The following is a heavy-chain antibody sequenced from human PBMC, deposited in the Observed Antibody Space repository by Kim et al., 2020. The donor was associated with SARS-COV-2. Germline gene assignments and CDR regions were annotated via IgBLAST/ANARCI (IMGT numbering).Heavy chain of an antibody. CDR3: ARVRKVLRWYLFDP. D-gene: IGHD4-17*01. CDR1: GGSISSYY. V-gene: IGHV4-59*01. CDR2: IYYSGST. J-gene: IGHJ5*02. Sequence: SETLSLTCTVSGGSISSYYWSWIRQPPGKGLEWIGYIYYSGSTNYNPSLKSRVTISVDTSKNQFSLKLSSVTAADTAVYYCARVRKVLRWYLFDPWGQGTLVTVSS.